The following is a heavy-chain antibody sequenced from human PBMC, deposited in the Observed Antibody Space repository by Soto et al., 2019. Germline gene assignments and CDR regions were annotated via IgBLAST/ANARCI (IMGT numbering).Heavy chain of an antibody. V-gene: IGHV1-8*02. J-gene: IGHJ6*02. CDR2: MNLNSGKT. Sequence: ASVKVSCKASGYTLTSYYMNWVRQATGHGLEWMGWMNLNSGKTGYAQKFQGRITMTRNSSISIAYMELSSLRSEDTAVYYCTRGYAMDVWGQGITVTVSS. CDR3: TRGYAMDV. CDR1: GYTLTSYY.